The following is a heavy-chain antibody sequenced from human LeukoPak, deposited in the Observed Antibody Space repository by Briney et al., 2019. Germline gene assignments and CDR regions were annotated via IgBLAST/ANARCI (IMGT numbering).Heavy chain of an antibody. CDR3: ASAGNIVGGWFDP. CDR1: GGSISSYY. D-gene: IGHD2/OR15-2a*01. J-gene: IGHJ5*02. Sequence: SETISLTCTVSGGSISSYYWNWIRQPPGKGLEWIGYIYYSGSTNYNPSLKSRVTISVDTSKNQFSLKLSSVTAADTAVYYCASAGNIVGGWFDPWGQGTLVIVSS. V-gene: IGHV4-59*01. CDR2: IYYSGST.